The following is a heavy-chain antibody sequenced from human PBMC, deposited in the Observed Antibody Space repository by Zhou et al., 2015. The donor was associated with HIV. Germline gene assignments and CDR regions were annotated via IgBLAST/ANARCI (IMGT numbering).Heavy chain of an antibody. CDR3: ARSLWNGLQLRLDY. J-gene: IGHJ4*02. D-gene: IGHD1-7*01. CDR2: MNPNSGNT. V-gene: IGHV1-8*01. CDR1: GYTFTSYD. Sequence: QVQLVQSGAEVKKPGASVKVSCKASGYTFTSYDINWVRQATGQGLEWMGWMNPNSGNTGYAQKFQGRVTMTTDTSTSTAYMELRSLRSDDTAVYYCARSLWNGLQLRLDYXVRGNP.